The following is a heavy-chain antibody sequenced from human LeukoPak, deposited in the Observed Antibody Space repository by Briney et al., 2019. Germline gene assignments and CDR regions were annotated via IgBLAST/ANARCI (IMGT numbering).Heavy chain of an antibody. CDR3: AKTDAPYYYSYMDV. Sequence: GGSLRLSCAVSGFTFSNYAMSWVRQAPGKGLEWVSTISARGGSTHYADSVKGPLTISRDNSKNTLYLQMNSLRAEDTAVYYCAKTDAPYYYSYMDVWGKGTTVTVSS. CDR2: ISARGGST. J-gene: IGHJ6*03. D-gene: IGHD2-2*01. CDR1: GFTFSNYA. V-gene: IGHV3-23*01.